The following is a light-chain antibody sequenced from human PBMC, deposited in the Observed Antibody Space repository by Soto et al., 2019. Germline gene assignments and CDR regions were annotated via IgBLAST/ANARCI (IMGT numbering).Light chain of an antibody. CDR1: SNDIGGYNY. J-gene: IGLJ2*01. CDR2: EVS. V-gene: IGLV2-14*01. Sequence: QSALTQPASVSGSPGQSITISCTGTSNDIGGYNYVSWYQQYPGKAPKLIIYEVSYRPSGVSHRFSGSKSANTASLTIAGLPPEDEAYYYCSSYTNLNALDVFGGGTKVTVL. CDR3: SSYTNLNALDV.